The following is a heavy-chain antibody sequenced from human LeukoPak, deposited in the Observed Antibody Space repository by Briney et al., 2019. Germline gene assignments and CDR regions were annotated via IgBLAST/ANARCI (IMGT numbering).Heavy chain of an antibody. CDR3: ARERYSYGLIYFDY. D-gene: IGHD5-18*01. J-gene: IGHJ4*02. Sequence: GGSLRLSCAASGFTFSTYSMNWVRQAPGKGLEWVSSISSSSSYIYYADSLKGRFTISRDNAKNSLYLQLNSLRAEDTAVCYCARERYSYGLIYFDYWGQGTLVTVSS. V-gene: IGHV3-21*01. CDR2: ISSSSSYI. CDR1: GFTFSTYS.